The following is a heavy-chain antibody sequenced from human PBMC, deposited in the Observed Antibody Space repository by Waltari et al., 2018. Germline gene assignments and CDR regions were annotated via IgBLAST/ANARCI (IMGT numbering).Heavy chain of an antibody. CDR2: ISGSGGST. J-gene: IGHJ4*02. CDR3: AKGGQYSGYDADY. Sequence: EVQLLEAGGGLVQPGGSLRLSCAASGFNFSSYAMSWVRQAPGKGLELVSAISGSGGSTYYADSVKGRFTISRDNSKNTLYLQMNSLRAEDTAVYYCAKGGQYSGYDADYWGQGTLVTVSS. V-gene: IGHV3-23*01. CDR1: GFNFSSYA. D-gene: IGHD5-12*01.